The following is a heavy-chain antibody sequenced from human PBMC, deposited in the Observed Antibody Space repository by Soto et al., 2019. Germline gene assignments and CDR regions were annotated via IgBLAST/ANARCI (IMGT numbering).Heavy chain of an antibody. CDR2: ISVSDAFI. D-gene: IGHD1-20*01. V-gene: IGHV3-23*01. J-gene: IGHJ4*02. Sequence: EVQLLESGGDLVQPGGSLRLSCAASGFNVGAFAVNWVRQAPGKGLEWVSGISVSDAFIYYADSVRGRFSISRDASKNILYLQMNSIRVDDTALYYCTRETVAGITGLDYWGPGTLVTVSS. CDR1: GFNVGAFA. CDR3: TRETVAGITGLDY.